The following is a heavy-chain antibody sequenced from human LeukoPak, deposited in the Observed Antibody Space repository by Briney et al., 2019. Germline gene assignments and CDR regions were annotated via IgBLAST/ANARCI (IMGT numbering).Heavy chain of an antibody. D-gene: IGHD2-8*01. CDR3: ARGCKRSAYAFDI. J-gene: IGHJ3*02. CDR1: GGSVSSSSYY. Sequence: PPETLSLTCTVSGGSVSSSSYYWGWIRQPPGKGLEWIGSIYYSGSTYYNPSLKSRVTISVDTSKNQFSLKLSSVTAADTAVYYCARGCKRSAYAFDIWGQGTMVTVSS. V-gene: IGHV4-39*07. CDR2: IYYSGST.